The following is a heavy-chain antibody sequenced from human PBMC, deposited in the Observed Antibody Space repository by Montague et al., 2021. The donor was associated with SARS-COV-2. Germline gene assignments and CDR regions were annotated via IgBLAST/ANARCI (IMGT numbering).Heavy chain of an antibody. D-gene: IGHD3-10*01. J-gene: IGHJ6*03. CDR2: INHGGST. CDR3: ARLSDGVVPSPILGVGPYYSYDDMDV. CDR1: GTSFSGYY. V-gene: IGHV4-34*01. Sequence: SETLSLTCAVHGTSFSGYYWNWIRQPPGKGLEWIGEINHGGSTKYSSSLTSRLTISADTSKNQFSLKLTSVAAADTAVYYCARLSDGVVPSPILGVGPYYSYDDMDVWGRGTTATVSS.